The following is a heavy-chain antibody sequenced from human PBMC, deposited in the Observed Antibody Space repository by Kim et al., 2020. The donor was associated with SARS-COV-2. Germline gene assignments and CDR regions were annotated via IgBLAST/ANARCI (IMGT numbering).Heavy chain of an antibody. Sequence: RYDPAFQGQVTFSADKSTTTAYLQWSSLKASDTAMYYCARSAGPYDYYFDYWGQGTLVTVSS. V-gene: IGHV5-51*01. CDR3: ARSAGPYDYYFDY. J-gene: IGHJ4*02. D-gene: IGHD3-16*01.